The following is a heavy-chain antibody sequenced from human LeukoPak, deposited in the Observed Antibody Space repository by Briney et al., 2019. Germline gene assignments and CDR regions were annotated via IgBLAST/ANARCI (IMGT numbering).Heavy chain of an antibody. J-gene: IGHJ6*02. CDR1: GGTFSSYA. V-gene: IGHV1-69*04. Sequence: SVKVSCKASGGTFSSYAISWVRQAPGQGLEWMGRIIPILGIANYAQKFQGRVTITADKSTSTAYMELSSLRSEDTAVYYCARDPQGDYYGMDVWGQGTTVTVSS. CDR2: IIPILGIA. CDR3: ARDPQGDYYGMDV.